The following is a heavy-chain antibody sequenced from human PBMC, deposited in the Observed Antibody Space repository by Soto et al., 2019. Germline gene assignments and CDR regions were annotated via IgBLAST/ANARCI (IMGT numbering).Heavy chain of an antibody. J-gene: IGHJ4*02. D-gene: IGHD2-21*02. V-gene: IGHV3-23*01. CDR3: AKDDFTDRGDDYFDH. Sequence: GGSLRLSCAASGFSFTNFAMSWVRQAPGKGLEWVAGIGASGDITWYADSVKGRLSISRDNSKNTLYLQLNSLRFEDTAVYYCAKDDFTDRGDDYFDHWGPGTLVTVSS. CDR2: IGASGDIT. CDR1: GFSFTNFA.